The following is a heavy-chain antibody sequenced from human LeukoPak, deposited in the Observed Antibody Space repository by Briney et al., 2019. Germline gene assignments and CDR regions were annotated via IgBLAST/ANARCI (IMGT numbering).Heavy chain of an antibody. CDR2: IYYSGNT. J-gene: IGHJ1*01. D-gene: IGHD3-10*01. CDR1: GGSIASSSNF. V-gene: IGHV4-39*07. CDR3: ARGDRITMVRGVIRVEYFQH. Sequence: SETLSLTCSVSGGSIASSSNFWVWIRQPPGKGLEWIGNIYYSGNTYYNPSLKSRVTISLDTSKNQFSLNLASVTAADTAVYYCARGDRITMVRGVIRVEYFQHWGQGTLVTVSS.